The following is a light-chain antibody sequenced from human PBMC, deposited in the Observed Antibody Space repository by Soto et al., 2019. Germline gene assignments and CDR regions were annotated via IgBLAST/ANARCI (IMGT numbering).Light chain of an antibody. J-gene: IGKJ5*01. Sequence: DVVMTQSPLSLPVTLGQPASISCRSNQSLVHSDGIAYFSWFQKRTGRSPRSLIYKVSNRDSGVPDRVSGSGSGTDVALKISRVEAEDVGVYYCMQGTHWPITFGQGTRLEIK. CDR2: KVS. V-gene: IGKV2-30*02. CDR1: QSLVHSDGIAY. CDR3: MQGTHWPIT.